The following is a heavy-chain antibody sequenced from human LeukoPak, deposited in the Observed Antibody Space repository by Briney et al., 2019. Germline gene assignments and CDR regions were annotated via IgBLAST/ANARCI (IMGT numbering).Heavy chain of an antibody. Sequence: GGSLRLSCAAAGFTFSSDWMSWGREAPGKGRECVANIKQDGIDKYYADSVKGRFAISRDNVKNSLYLQMNSLRAEDTAVYYCARDQMYYYGSGSYLDYWGQGTLVTVSS. D-gene: IGHD3-10*01. CDR3: ARDQMYYYGSGSYLDY. V-gene: IGHV3-7*01. CDR1: GFTFSSDW. CDR2: IKQDGIDK. J-gene: IGHJ4*02.